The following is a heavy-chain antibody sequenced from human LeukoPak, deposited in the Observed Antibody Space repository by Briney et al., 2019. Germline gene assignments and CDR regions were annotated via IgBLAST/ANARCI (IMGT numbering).Heavy chain of an antibody. J-gene: IGHJ4*02. D-gene: IGHD2-15*01. CDR2: MNPNSGST. Sequence: ASVKVSCKASGYTFTSYDINWVRQATGQGLEWMGWMNPNSGSTGYAQKFQGRVTMTRNTSISTAYMELSSLRSEDTAVYYCARAGGYCGGISCPYYLDYWGQGSLVAVSS. V-gene: IGHV1-8*01. CDR1: GYTFTSYD. CDR3: ARAGGYCGGISCPYYLDY.